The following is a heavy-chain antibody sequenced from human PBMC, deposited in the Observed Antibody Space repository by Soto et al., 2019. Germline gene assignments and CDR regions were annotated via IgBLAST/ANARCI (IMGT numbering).Heavy chain of an antibody. Sequence: SVKVSCKASGGTYSSYAISWVRQAPGQGLEWMGGIIPIFGTVNYAQKFQGRVTMTRNTSISTAYMELSSLRSEDTAVYYCARRGYSSSWYYYYYYGMDVWGQGTTVTVSS. CDR2: IIPIFGTV. V-gene: IGHV1-69*05. J-gene: IGHJ6*02. D-gene: IGHD6-13*01. CDR1: GGTYSSYA. CDR3: ARRGYSSSWYYYYYYGMDV.